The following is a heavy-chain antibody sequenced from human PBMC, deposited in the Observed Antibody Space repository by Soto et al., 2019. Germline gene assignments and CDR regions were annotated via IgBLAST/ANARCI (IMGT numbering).Heavy chain of an antibody. CDR2: IWFDGSKK. CDR3: ARDRLVPYGYCMAV. D-gene: IGHD2-2*01. Sequence: QMQLVESGGGVVQPGRSLRLSCAASGFTFRSYGIHWVRQAPGKGLEWVALIWFDGSKKYYVDSVKGRFAVSRDNSKNTLYLQMTSLRVEDTAVYYFARDRLVPYGYCMAVCGQGTTVTVSS. V-gene: IGHV3-33*01. CDR1: GFTFRSYG. J-gene: IGHJ6*02.